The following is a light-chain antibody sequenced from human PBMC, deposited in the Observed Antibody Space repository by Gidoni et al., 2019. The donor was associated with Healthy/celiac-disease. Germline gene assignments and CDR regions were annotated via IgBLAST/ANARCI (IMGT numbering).Light chain of an antibody. CDR1: SLRSYY. CDR2: GKN. J-gene: IGLJ3*02. Sequence: SSELTQDPAVAVALGQTVRITSQGDSLRSYYASWYQQKTGQAPVLVIYGKNNRPSGIPDRFSGPSSGNTASLTITGAQAEDEADYYCTSRDSSGNHRVFGGGTKLTVL. V-gene: IGLV3-19*01. CDR3: TSRDSSGNHRV.